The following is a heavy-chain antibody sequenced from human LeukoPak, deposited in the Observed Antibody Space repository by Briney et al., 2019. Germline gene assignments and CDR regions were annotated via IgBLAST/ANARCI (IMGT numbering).Heavy chain of an antibody. J-gene: IGHJ6*02. CDR2: IYSGGST. CDR1: GFTVSSNY. CDR3: ARVVPAAKNYYYYGMDV. D-gene: IGHD2-2*01. Sequence: GGSLRLSCAASGFTVSSNYMSWVRQAPGKGLEWVSVIYSGGSTYYADSVKGRFTISRDNSKNTLYLQMNSLRAEDTAEYYCARVVPAAKNYYYYGMDVWGQGTTVTVSS. V-gene: IGHV3-53*01.